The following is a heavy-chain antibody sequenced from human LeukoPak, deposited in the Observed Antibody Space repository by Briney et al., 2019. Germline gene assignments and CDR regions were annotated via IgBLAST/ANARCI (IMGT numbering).Heavy chain of an antibody. J-gene: IGHJ3*02. CDR2: SYYSGST. D-gene: IGHD1-26*01. CDR3: ARGFGGTYYNDGFDI. V-gene: IGHV4-59*01. CDR1: GVSLTVYL. Sequence: SETLSLTCAFTGVSLTVYLWASPRQPPGKGLEWIGHSYYSGSTYHHPSPESRDHISLHTPQTHFSLALHAVTGADTAVYYCARGFGGTYYNDGFDIWGQGTIVTVSS.